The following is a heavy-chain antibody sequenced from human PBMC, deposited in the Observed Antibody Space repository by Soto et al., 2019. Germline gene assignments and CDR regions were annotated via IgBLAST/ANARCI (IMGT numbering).Heavy chain of an antibody. J-gene: IGHJ3*02. CDR1: GYPVTAYY. Sequence: QLHLVQSGAVVKKPGASVTVSCSASGYPVTAYYMHWVRQAPGRGLEWMGGINPATGAAKYTQTFQGRVTMTRDTSTGSVFMELSGLTSEDTAGFSWARGGGVGVAGSAAFDMWGQGTLVTVSS. CDR2: INPATGAA. CDR3: ARGGGVGVAGSAAFDM. D-gene: IGHD3-3*01. V-gene: IGHV1-2*02.